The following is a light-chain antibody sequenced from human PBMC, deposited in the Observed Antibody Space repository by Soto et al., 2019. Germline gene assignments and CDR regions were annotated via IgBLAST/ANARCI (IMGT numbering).Light chain of an antibody. CDR1: QSVSSY. CDR3: QQRSDWPPIT. V-gene: IGKV3-11*01. CDR2: DAS. J-gene: IGKJ5*01. Sequence: EIVLTQSPATLSLSPGERATLSCRASQSVSSYLAWYQQKTGQAPRLLIYDASNRATGIPARFSGSGSGTDCTLTISSLEPEDFAVYYCQQRSDWPPITFGQGTRLEIK.